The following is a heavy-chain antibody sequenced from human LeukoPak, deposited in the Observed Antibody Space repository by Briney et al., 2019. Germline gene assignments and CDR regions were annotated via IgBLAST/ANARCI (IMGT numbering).Heavy chain of an antibody. V-gene: IGHV4-61*02. D-gene: IGHD2-8*01. Sequence: SQTLSLTCTVSGGSISSGSYYWSWIRQPAGKGLEWIGRIYTSGSTNYNPSLKSRVTISVDTSKNQFSLKLSSVTAADTAVYYCARAPEFAGYCTNGVCFDYWGQGTLVTVSS. CDR1: GGSISSGSYY. J-gene: IGHJ4*02. CDR3: ARAPEFAGYCTNGVCFDY. CDR2: IYTSGST.